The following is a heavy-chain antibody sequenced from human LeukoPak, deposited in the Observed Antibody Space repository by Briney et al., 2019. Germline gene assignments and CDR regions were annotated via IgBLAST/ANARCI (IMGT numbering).Heavy chain of an antibody. D-gene: IGHD4-11*01. J-gene: IGHJ6*03. CDR1: GFTVSSNY. CDR3: ARTTSTVTTDYYYYMDV. V-gene: IGHV3-66*01. CDR2: IYSGGST. Sequence: GGSLRLSCAASGFTVSSNYMSWVRQGPGKGLEWVSVIYSGGSTYYADSVKGRFTISRDNSKNTLYLQMNRLRAEDTAVYYCARTTSTVTTDYYYYMDVWGKGTTVTVSS.